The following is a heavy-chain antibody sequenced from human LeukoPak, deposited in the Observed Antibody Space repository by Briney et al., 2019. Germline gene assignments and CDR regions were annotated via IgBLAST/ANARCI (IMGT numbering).Heavy chain of an antibody. CDR3: ATFGQFGSGSYAYNWFDS. V-gene: IGHV1-2*02. J-gene: IGHJ5*01. CDR2: INPDSGGT. Sequence: GASVKVSCKASGYIFTGYYMHWVRQAPGQGLEWMGWINPDSGGTNYAQKFQGRVTMTRDTSITTAYMELSSLRFGDTAMYYCATFGQFGSGSYAYNWFDSWGQGTLVTVSS. D-gene: IGHD3-10*01. CDR1: GYIFTGYY.